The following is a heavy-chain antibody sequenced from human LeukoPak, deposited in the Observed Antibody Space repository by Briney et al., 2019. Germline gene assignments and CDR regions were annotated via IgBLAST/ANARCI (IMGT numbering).Heavy chain of an antibody. Sequence: GSSVKVSCKASGGTFSSYAISWVRQAPGQGLEWMGGIIPIFGTANYAQKFQGRVTITADESTSTAYMELGSLRSEDTAVYYCARGDDYVWRSYRYSQSGAFDIWGQGTMVTVSS. J-gene: IGHJ3*02. D-gene: IGHD3-16*02. CDR3: ARGDDYVWRSYRYSQSGAFDI. CDR1: GGTFSSYA. V-gene: IGHV1-69*01. CDR2: IIPIFGTA.